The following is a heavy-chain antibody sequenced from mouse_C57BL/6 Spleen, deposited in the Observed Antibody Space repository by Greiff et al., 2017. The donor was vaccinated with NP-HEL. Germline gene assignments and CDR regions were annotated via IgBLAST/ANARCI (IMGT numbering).Heavy chain of an antibody. CDR1: GYTFTSYW. D-gene: IGHD2-3*01. V-gene: IGHV1-50*01. CDR3: ARYDGYLYYAMDY. J-gene: IGHJ4*01. Sequence: VKQSCKASGYTFTSYWMQWVKQRPGQGLEWIGEIDPSDSYTNYNQKFKGKATLTVDTSSSTAYMQLSSLTSEDSAVYYCARYDGYLYYAMDYWGQGTSVTVSS. CDR2: IDPSDSYT.